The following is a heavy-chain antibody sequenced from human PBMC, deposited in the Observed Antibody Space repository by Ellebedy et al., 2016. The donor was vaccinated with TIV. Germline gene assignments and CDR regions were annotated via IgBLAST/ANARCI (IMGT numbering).Heavy chain of an antibody. V-gene: IGHV3-7*01. CDR1: GFTFSDFW. D-gene: IGHD3-16*02. J-gene: IGHJ4*02. Sequence: GESLKISXVASGFTFSDFWMTWVRQAPGKGLEWVASIKGDGSVKYFVDAVKGRFTISRDNAKKSVFLQMNSLRGEDTAVYYCATHYRDYWGQGTLVTVSS. CDR3: ATHYRDY. CDR2: IKGDGSVK.